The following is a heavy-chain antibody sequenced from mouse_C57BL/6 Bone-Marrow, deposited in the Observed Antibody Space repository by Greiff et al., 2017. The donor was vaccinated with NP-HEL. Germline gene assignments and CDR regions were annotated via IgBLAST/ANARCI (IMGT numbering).Heavy chain of an antibody. V-gene: IGHV3-1*01. Sequence: EVQLQQSGPGMVKPSQSLSLTCTVTGYSITSGYDWHWIRHFPGNKLEWMGYISYSGSTNYNPSLKSRISITHDTSKNHFFLKLNSVTTEDTATYYCARERDYFDYWGQGTTLTVSS. J-gene: IGHJ2*01. CDR2: ISYSGST. CDR1: GYSITSGYD. CDR3: ARERDYFDY.